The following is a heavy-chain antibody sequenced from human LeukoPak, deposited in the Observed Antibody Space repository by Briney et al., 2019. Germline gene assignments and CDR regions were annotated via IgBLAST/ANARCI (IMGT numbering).Heavy chain of an antibody. J-gene: IGHJ6*03. CDR1: GGTFSSYA. CDR2: IIPIFGTA. V-gene: IGHV1-69*13. CDR3: AREVGGPAAIPRDYYYYYMDV. D-gene: IGHD2-2*02. Sequence: SVKVSCKASGGTFSSYAISWVRQAPGQGLEWMGGIIPIFGTANYAQKFQGRVTITADESTSTAYMELSSLSSEDTAVYYCAREVGGPAAIPRDYYYYYMDVWGKGTTVTVSS.